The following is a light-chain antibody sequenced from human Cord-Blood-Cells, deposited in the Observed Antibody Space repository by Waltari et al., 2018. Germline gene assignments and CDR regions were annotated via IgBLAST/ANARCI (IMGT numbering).Light chain of an antibody. CDR3: CSYAGSSTYV. CDR2: EVS. V-gene: IGLV2-23*02. Sequence: QSALTQPASVSGSPGQSITISCTGTSSDVGSYNLVSWYQQHPGKAPKPMIYEVSMRPSGVSNSFSGSKSGNTASLTISGLQAEDEADYYCCSYAGSSTYVFGTGTKVTVL. J-gene: IGLJ1*01. CDR1: SSDVGSYNL.